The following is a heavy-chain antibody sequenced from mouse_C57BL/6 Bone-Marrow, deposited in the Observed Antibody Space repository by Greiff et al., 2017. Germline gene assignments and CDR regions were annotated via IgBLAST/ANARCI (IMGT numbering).Heavy chain of an antibody. V-gene: IGHV1-52*01. Sequence: QVQLQQPGAELVRPGSSVKLSCKASGYTFTSSWMHWVKQRPIQGLEWIGNIDPSDSETHYNQKFKDKATLTVDKSSSTAYMQLSSLTSEDSAVYYCARPYYYGSSYYFDYWGQGTTLTVSS. J-gene: IGHJ2*01. CDR1: GYTFTSSW. CDR2: IDPSDSET. CDR3: ARPYYYGSSYYFDY. D-gene: IGHD1-1*01.